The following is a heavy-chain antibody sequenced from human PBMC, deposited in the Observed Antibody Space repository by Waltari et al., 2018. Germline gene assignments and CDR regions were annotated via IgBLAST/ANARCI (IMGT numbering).Heavy chain of an antibody. J-gene: IGHJ4*02. CDR1: GFAFSDHF. CDR3: AQYYVGF. CDR2: IKNRAHHYTK. V-gene: IGHV3-72*01. D-gene: IGHD1-26*01. Sequence: ELQLVESGGDLVQPGGSLRLSCAASGFAFSDHFMDWVRQAPGEGLEWVGRIKNRAHHYTKEYAASVRGRFNISRDDSKNLLYLQMNSLTTMDTAVYYCAQYYVGFWGPGSVVTVSS.